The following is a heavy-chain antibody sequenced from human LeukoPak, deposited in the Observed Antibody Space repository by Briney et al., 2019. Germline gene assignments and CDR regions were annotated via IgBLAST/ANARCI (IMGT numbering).Heavy chain of an antibody. CDR2: TYYSGST. Sequence: SETLFLTGTGSGVSISSSSYYWGCIRQPPGKGLEWIGSTYYSGSTYYNPSLKTRVPISIDTSTNQFSLNLSSVTAADTAVYYCARHTKDIVGKIDYWGQGTLVTVSS. D-gene: IGHD1-26*01. CDR1: GVSISSSSYY. V-gene: IGHV4-39*01. J-gene: IGHJ4*02. CDR3: ARHTKDIVGKIDY.